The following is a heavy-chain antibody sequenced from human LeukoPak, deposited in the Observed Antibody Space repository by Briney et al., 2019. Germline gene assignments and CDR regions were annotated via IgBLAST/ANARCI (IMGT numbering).Heavy chain of an antibody. J-gene: IGHJ5*01. V-gene: IGHV3-74*01. D-gene: IGHD3-10*02. Sequence: SGGSLRLSCAASGFTFSNAWMHWVRQAPGKGLEWVSRINPDESDKAYADSVKGRFTISRDNAKNTLYLQMNSLRAEDTAVYYCARDRVATIFTYHPMFDSWGPGTLVTVSS. CDR1: GFTFSNAW. CDR3: ARDRVATIFTYHPMFDS. CDR2: INPDESDK.